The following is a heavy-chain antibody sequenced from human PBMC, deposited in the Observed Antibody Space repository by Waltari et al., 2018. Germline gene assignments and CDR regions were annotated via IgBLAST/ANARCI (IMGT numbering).Heavy chain of an antibody. CDR2: IIPIVGTA. D-gene: IGHD6-13*01. V-gene: IGHV1-69*13. Sequence: QVQLVQSGAEVKKPGSSVKVSCKASGGTFSSDAISWVRQAPGQGLEWMGGIIPIVGTANYAQKFQGRVTITADESTSTAYMELSSLRSEDTAVYYCARVNPSSSGGYYFDYWGQGTLVTVSS. CDR3: ARVNPSSSGGYYFDY. CDR1: GGTFSSDA. J-gene: IGHJ4*02.